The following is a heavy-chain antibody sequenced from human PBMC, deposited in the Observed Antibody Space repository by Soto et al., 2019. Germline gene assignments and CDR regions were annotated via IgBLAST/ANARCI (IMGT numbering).Heavy chain of an antibody. D-gene: IGHD3-22*01. Sequence: PSETLSLTCTVSGGSISSYYWSWIRQPPGKGLEWIGYIYYSGSTNYNPSLKSRVTISVDTSKNQFSLKLSSVTAADTAVYYCASLGNYYDSSGYIYWGQGTLVTVSS. CDR2: IYYSGST. V-gene: IGHV4-59*01. CDR1: GGSISSYY. J-gene: IGHJ4*02. CDR3: ASLGNYYDSSGYIY.